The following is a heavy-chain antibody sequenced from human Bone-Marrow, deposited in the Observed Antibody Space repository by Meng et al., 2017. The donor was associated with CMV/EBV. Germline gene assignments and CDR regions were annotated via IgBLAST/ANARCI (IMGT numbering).Heavy chain of an antibody. CDR1: GYTFTSYD. Sequence: KDSGYTFTSYDINWGRQATGQGLEWMGWMNPNSGNTDYAQKFQGRVTITRNTSISTAYMELSSLRSEDTAVYYCARGPPVGEQWLADWGQGTLVTVSS. D-gene: IGHD6-19*01. V-gene: IGHV1-8*03. CDR2: MNPNSGNT. J-gene: IGHJ4*02. CDR3: ARGPPVGEQWLAD.